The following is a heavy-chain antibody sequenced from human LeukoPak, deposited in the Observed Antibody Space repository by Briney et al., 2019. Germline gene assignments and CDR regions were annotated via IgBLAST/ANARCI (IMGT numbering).Heavy chain of an antibody. CDR3: ARGGRSWDAFDI. J-gene: IGHJ3*02. Sequence: GGSLRLSCAASGFTFSRYGMHWVRQAPGKGLEWVALISYDGSNKCSTDSVKGRFTISRDNSKNALYLQMNSLTAEDAAFYYCARGGRSWDAFDIWGQGTMVTVSS. V-gene: IGHV3-30*03. CDR2: ISYDGSNK. CDR1: GFTFSRYG.